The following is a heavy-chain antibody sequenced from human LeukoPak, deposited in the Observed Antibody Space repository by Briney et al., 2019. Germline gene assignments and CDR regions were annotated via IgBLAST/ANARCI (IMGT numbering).Heavy chain of an antibody. Sequence: LSGGSLRLSCAASGFTFSSYGMHWVRQAPGKGLEWVAVISYDGSNKYYADSVKGRFTISRDNSKNTLYLQMNSLRAEDTAVYYCAKGGYYWGQGTLVTVSS. J-gene: IGHJ4*02. CDR3: AKGGYY. V-gene: IGHV3-30*18. D-gene: IGHD6-25*01. CDR1: GFTFSSYG. CDR2: ISYDGSNK.